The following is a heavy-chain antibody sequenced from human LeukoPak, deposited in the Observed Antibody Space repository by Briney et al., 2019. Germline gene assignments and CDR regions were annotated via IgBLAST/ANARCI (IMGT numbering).Heavy chain of an antibody. CDR2: IRYDGSNK. V-gene: IGHV3-30*02. Sequence: GGSLRLSCAASGFTFSSYGMHWVRQAPGKGLEWVAFIRYDGSNKFYADSVKGRFTISRDNAKNSLYLQMNSLRAEDTAVYYCARSTRPPWGQGTLVTVSS. J-gene: IGHJ5*02. CDR1: GFTFSSYG. D-gene: IGHD1-1*01. CDR3: ARSTRPP.